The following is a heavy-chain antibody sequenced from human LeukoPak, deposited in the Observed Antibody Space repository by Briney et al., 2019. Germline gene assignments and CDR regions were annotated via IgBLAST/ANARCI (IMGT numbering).Heavy chain of an antibody. CDR2: ISYEGSNK. D-gene: IGHD2-2*01. CDR3: AKAYGYCTTTSCSHEEFDY. V-gene: IGHV3-30*18. J-gene: IGHJ4*02. CDR1: GFTFSNYG. Sequence: PGRSLRLSCAASGFTFSNYGMHWVRQAPGKGLEWVAVISYEGSNKYYADSVKGRFAISRDNSKNTLYLQMNSLRAEDTAVYYCAKAYGYCTTTSCSHEEFDYWGQGTLVTVSS.